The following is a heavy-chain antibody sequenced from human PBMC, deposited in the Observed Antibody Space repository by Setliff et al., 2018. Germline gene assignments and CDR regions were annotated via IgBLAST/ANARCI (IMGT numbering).Heavy chain of an antibody. V-gene: IGHV4-59*01. J-gene: IGHJ4*02. CDR1: GGSSSSYY. D-gene: IGHD2-15*01. CDR2: IYYSGST. Sequence: SETLSLTCTVSGGSSSSYYWSWIRQPPGKGLEWIGYIYYSGSTNYNPSLKSRVTISVDTSKNQFSLKLSSVTAADTAVYYCAREGSPPLHYFDYWGQGTLVTVSS. CDR3: AREGSPPLHYFDY.